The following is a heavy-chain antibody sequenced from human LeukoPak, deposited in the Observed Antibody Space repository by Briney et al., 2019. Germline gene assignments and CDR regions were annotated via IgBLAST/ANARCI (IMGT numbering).Heavy chain of an antibody. CDR1: GFTFSSYG. D-gene: IGHD5-24*01. CDR3: ARLRSLDQ. CDR2: IKEDDSEI. Sequence: GGSLRLSCAASGFTFSSYGMSWVRQAPGKGLEWVANIKEDDSEIYYVDSVKGRFTISRDNAKNSLYLQMSSLRVEDTAVYYCARLRSLDQWGQGTLVTVSS. J-gene: IGHJ4*02. V-gene: IGHV3-7*01.